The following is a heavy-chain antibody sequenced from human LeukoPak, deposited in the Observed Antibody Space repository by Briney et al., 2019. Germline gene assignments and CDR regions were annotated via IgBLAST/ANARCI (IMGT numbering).Heavy chain of an antibody. CDR2: TYYRSKWYN. CDR3: ARTINLGYSSSWYVFDY. CDR1: GGSVSSNSAA. J-gene: IGHJ4*02. Sequence: SQTLSLTCAISGGSVSSNSAAWNWIRQSPSRGLEWLGRTYYRSKWYNDYAVSVKSRITINPDTSKNQFSLQLNSVTPEDTAVYYCARTINLGYSSSWYVFDYWGQGTLVTVSS. D-gene: IGHD6-13*01. V-gene: IGHV6-1*01.